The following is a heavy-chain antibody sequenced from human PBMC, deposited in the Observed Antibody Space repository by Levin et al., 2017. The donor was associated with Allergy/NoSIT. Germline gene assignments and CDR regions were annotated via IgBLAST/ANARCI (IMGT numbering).Heavy chain of an antibody. CDR1: GGSISSSNW. V-gene: IGHV4-4*02. Sequence: KSSETLSLTCAVSGGSISSSNWWSWVRQPPGKGLEWIGEIYHSGSTNYNPSLKSRVTISVDKSKNQFSLKLSSVTAADTAVYYCAGGASSWFWYFDLWGRGTLVTVSS. J-gene: IGHJ2*01. CDR3: AGGASSWFWYFDL. D-gene: IGHD6-13*01. CDR2: IYHSGST.